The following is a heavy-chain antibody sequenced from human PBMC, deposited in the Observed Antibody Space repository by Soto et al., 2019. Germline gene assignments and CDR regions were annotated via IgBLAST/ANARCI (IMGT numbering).Heavy chain of an antibody. CDR2: ISGDGTTT. V-gene: IGHV3-11*01. D-gene: IGHD1-20*01. CDR3: ARDRPNWNPGYYYGMDV. Sequence: QVQLVESGGGLVEPGGSLRLSCAASGFRFSDHYMTWIRQAPGKGLEWVSKISGDGTTTYYADSVKGRFTVSRDNAENSVYLQMNSLRAEDTAVYYCARDRPNWNPGYYYGMDVWGQGTTVTVSS. J-gene: IGHJ6*02. CDR1: GFRFSDHY.